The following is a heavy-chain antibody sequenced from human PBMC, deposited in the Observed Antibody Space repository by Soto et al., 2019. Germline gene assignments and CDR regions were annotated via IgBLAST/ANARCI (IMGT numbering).Heavy chain of an antibody. CDR2: IWYDGSNK. CDR1: GFTFSSYG. V-gene: IGHV3-33*01. Sequence: GGSLRLSCAASGFTFSSYGMHWVRQAPGKGLEWVAVIWYDGSNKYYADSAKGRFTISRDNSKNTLYLQMNSLRAEDTAVYYCARDGIGGTVFRGYLDYWGRGTVVTVSS. D-gene: IGHD1-7*01. J-gene: IGHJ4*02. CDR3: ARDGIGGTVFRGYLDY.